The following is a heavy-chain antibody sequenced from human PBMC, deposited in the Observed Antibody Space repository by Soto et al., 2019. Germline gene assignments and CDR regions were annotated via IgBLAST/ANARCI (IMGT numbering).Heavy chain of an antibody. D-gene: IGHD6-13*01. J-gene: IGHJ6*04. CDR2: IVVGSGNT. CDR1: GFTFTSSA. V-gene: IGHV1-58*01. CDR3: AAKGQQHLGYYNGMDV. Sequence: SVKVSCKASGFTFTSSAVQWVRQARGQRLEWIGWIVVGSGNTIYAQKFQERVTITRDLSTSTAYMELSSLRSEDTAVYYCAAKGQQHLGYYNGMDVWGKGPTVTVSS.